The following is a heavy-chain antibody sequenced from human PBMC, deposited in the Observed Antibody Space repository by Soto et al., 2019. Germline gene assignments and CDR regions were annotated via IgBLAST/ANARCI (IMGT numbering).Heavy chain of an antibody. D-gene: IGHD2-15*01. V-gene: IGHV1-2*02. CDR2: INPATGAA. Sequence: QLHLVQSGAVVKKPGASVTVSCSASGYPVTAYYMHWVRQAPGRGLEWMGGINPATGAAKYTQTFQGRVTMTRETATRTVFMEPRGVKSEGTAGVYCVRGGGVVVAGSAAFDMWCQGTLVTVSS. J-gene: IGHJ3*02. CDR1: GYPVTAYY. CDR3: VRGGGVVVAGSAAFDM.